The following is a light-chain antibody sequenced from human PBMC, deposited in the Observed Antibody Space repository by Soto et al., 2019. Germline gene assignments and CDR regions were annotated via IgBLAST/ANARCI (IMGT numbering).Light chain of an antibody. CDR3: QQYKGT. CDR1: QSISSW. CDR2: DAS. J-gene: IGKJ1*01. V-gene: IGKV1-5*01. Sequence: DIQMTQSPSTLSASVGDRVTITCRASQSISSWLAWYQQKPGKAPKLLIYDASSLESGVPSRFSGSGSGTEFTLTISSLQHDDFATYYCQQYKGTFGQGTKVEIK.